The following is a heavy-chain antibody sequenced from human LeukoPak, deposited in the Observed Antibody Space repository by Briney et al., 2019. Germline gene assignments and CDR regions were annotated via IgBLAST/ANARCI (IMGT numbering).Heavy chain of an antibody. Sequence: SETLSLTCTVSGGSISSGGYSWSWIRQPPGKGLEWIGYIYHSGSTYYNPSLKSRVTISVDASERQFSLSLRSVTAADTAMYYCASTTRVAPDGRAEYFQHRGQGILVSVSS. V-gene: IGHV4-30-2*02. D-gene: IGHD5-24*01. CDR2: IYHSGST. J-gene: IGHJ1*01. CDR1: GGSISSGGYS. CDR3: ASTTRVAPDGRAEYFQH.